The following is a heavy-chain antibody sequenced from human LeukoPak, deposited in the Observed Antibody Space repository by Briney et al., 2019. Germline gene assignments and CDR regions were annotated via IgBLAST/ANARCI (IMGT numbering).Heavy chain of an antibody. CDR1: GYTFTGCY. D-gene: IGHD3-16*01. CDR2: INPHSGGT. V-gene: IGHV1-2*02. J-gene: IGHJ3*02. Sequence: ASVKVSCKASGYTFTGCYMHWVRQAPGQGLEWMGWINPHSGGTTYAQKFQGRVTMTRAPSISPAYRELRRLRSDDTAVYYCSREGGDKNAFDIWGQGTMVTVSS. CDR3: SREGGDKNAFDI.